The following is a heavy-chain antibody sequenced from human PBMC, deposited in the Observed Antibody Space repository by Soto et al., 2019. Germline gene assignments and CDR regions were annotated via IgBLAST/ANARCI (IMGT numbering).Heavy chain of an antibody. J-gene: IGHJ4*02. D-gene: IGHD6-13*01. Sequence: SETLSLTCTVSGGSISSYYWSWIRQPPGKGLEWIGYIYYSGSTNYNPSLKSRVTISVDTSKNQFSLKLTSATAADTAVYYCARHKGSSSWYPFDYWGQGALVTVSS. CDR1: GGSISSYY. CDR3: ARHKGSSSWYPFDY. CDR2: IYYSGST. V-gene: IGHV4-59*01.